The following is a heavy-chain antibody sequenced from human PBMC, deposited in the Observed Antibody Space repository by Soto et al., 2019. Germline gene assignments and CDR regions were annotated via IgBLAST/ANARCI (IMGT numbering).Heavy chain of an antibody. Sequence: EVQLVESGGALVQPGGSLRLSCAASGFTFSSYSMNWVRQAPGKGLEWVSYISSGSATIYYADSVKGRFTISRDNAKNSLYLQMNSLRDEDTAVYYCARDSASDSTSSGTYWYFDLWGRGTLVSVSS. CDR3: ARDSASDSTSSGTYWYFDL. CDR1: GFTFSSYS. V-gene: IGHV3-48*02. D-gene: IGHD6-6*01. CDR2: ISSGSATI. J-gene: IGHJ2*01.